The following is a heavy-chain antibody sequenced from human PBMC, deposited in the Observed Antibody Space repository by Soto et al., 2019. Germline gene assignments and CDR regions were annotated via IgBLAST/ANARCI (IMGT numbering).Heavy chain of an antibody. D-gene: IGHD2-21*02. CDR2: ISGSGGST. Sequence: EVQLLESGGGLVQPGGSLRLSCAASGFTFSSYAMSWVRQAPGKGLEWVSAISGSGGSTYYADSVKGRFTIYRDNSKNTLDRQMNSRRCEATPVYYCAVWFIRDTVVVTAIRSMNYWGQGTLVTVSS. CDR3: AVWFIRDTVVVTAIRSMNY. V-gene: IGHV3-23*01. J-gene: IGHJ4*02. CDR1: GFTFSSYA.